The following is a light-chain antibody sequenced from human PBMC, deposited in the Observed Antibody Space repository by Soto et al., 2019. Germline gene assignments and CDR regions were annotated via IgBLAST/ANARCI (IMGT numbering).Light chain of an antibody. CDR3: QQANSIPLS. CDR1: QGISSW. Sequence: DIQMTQSPSSVSASVGDRVTITCRARQGISSWLVWYQQRPGKAPKLLIYATSSLQCGVPSRLSGSGSGTDFTLTINSQQHEDFATYYRQQANSIPLSFGGGTQVELK. CDR2: ATS. V-gene: IGKV1-12*01. J-gene: IGKJ4*01.